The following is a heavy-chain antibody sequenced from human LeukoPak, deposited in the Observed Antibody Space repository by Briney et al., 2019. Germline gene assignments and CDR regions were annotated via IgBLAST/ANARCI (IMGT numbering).Heavy chain of an antibody. CDR3: AKALNWNYQADFDY. D-gene: IGHD1-7*01. J-gene: IGHJ4*02. Sequence: SETLSLTCTVSGGSISSSNYFWTWIRQPPGTGLEWIGIIYYSGNTNYNPSLKSRVTISVDTSNNQFSLRLSSVTAADTAVYYCAKALNWNYQADFDYWGQGILVTVSS. CDR1: GGSISSSNYF. V-gene: IGHV4-39*01. CDR2: IYYSGNT.